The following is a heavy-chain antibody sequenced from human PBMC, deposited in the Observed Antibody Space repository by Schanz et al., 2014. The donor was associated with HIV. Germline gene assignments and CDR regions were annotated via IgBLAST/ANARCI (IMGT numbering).Heavy chain of an antibody. CDR1: GFTFSSYG. CDR2: IWYDGSNK. D-gene: IGHD1-20*01. V-gene: IGHV3-33*01. CDR3: ARGEAITYYYHYYGMDV. Sequence: QVQLVESGGGVVQPGRSLRLSCAASGFTFSSYGMHWVRQTPGKGLEWVAVIWYDGSNKYYADSVKGRFTISRDNSKKTLYLQMNSLRAEDTAVYYCARGEAITYYYHYYGMDVWGQGTTVTVSS. J-gene: IGHJ6*02.